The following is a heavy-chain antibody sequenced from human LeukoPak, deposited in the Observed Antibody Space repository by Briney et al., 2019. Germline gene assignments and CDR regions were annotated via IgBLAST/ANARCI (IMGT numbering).Heavy chain of an antibody. V-gene: IGHV1-2*02. Sequence: ASVKVSCKASGYTFTGYYMHWVRQAPGQGLEWMGWINPNSGGTNYAQKFQGRVTMTRDTSISTAYMELSRLRSDDTAVYYCARGHPIRFLEWLSSGWFDPWGQGTLVTVSS. CDR3: ARGHPIRFLEWLSSGWFDP. CDR2: INPNSGGT. D-gene: IGHD3-3*01. CDR1: GYTFTGYY. J-gene: IGHJ5*02.